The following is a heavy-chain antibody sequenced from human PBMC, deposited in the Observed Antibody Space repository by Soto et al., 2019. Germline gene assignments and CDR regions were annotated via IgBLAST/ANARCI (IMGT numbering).Heavy chain of an antibody. CDR1: GCTFSIYA. V-gene: IGHV1-69*13. Sequence: GSSVKRSCKGSGCTFSIYAISWVRQTPRQRLEWMGGIIPIFGTANYAQKFQGRVTITAYESTSTAYLELSSLRSEDPAVYYCARAASPCDILTGYVSAAFDIWRKGTMVTVSS. CDR3: ARAASPCDILTGYVSAAFDI. J-gene: IGHJ3*02. D-gene: IGHD3-9*01. CDR2: IIPIFGTA.